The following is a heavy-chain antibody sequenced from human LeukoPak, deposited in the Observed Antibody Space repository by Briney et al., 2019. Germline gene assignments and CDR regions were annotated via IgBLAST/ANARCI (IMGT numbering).Heavy chain of an antibody. Sequence: GGSLRLSCAASGFTFSSYGMHWVRQAPGKGLEWVAVIWYGGSNKYYADSVKGRFTISRDNSKNTLYLQMNSLRAEDTAVYYCAREGDSSGYSAYFDYWGQGTLVTVSS. J-gene: IGHJ4*02. CDR2: IWYGGSNK. CDR1: GFTFSSYG. V-gene: IGHV3-33*01. CDR3: AREGDSSGYSAYFDY. D-gene: IGHD3-22*01.